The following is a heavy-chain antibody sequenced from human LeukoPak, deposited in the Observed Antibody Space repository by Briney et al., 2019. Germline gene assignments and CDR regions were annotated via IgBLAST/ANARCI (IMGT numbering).Heavy chain of an antibody. CDR1: GFTFSSYS. CDR2: ISSSSYI. V-gene: IGHV3-21*01. J-gene: IGHJ4*02. D-gene: IGHD6-19*01. CDR3: ARDFGGLGYFDY. Sequence: GGSLRLSCAASGFTFSSYSMNWVRQAPGKGLEWVSSISSSSYIYYADSVKGRFTISRDNAKNSLYLQMNSLRAEDTAVYYCARDFGGLGYFDYWGQGTLATVSS.